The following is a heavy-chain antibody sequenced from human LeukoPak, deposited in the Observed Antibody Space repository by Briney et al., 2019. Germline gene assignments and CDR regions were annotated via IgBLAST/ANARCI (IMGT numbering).Heavy chain of an antibody. J-gene: IGHJ5*02. V-gene: IGHV6-1*01. CDR2: TYYRSKWYN. D-gene: IGHD6-6*01. Sequence: SQTLSLTCAISGDSVSSNSAAWNWIRQSPSRGLEWLGRTYYRSKWYNDYAVSVKSRITINPDTSKNQFSLQLNSVTPEDTAVYYCARESPPLSSSSSLKSGGNWFDPWGQGTLVTVSS. CDR3: ARESPPLSSSSSLKSGGNWFDP. CDR1: GDSVSSNSAA.